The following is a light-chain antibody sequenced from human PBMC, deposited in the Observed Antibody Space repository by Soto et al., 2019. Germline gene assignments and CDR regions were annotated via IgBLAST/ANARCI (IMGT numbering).Light chain of an antibody. CDR2: SAS. V-gene: IGKV3-20*01. Sequence: EIVLTQSPGTLSLSPGERATLSCRASQSVSSTYFAWYQQKPGQAPTLLIYSASSRATGIPDRFSGSGSGTDFTLTISRLEPEDFAVYYCQQYDSSPLTFGGGTKVEIK. CDR3: QQYDSSPLT. J-gene: IGKJ4*01. CDR1: QSVSSTY.